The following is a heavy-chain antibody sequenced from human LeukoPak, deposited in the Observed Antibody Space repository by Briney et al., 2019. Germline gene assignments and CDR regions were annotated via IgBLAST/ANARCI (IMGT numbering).Heavy chain of an antibody. J-gene: IGHJ5*02. CDR2: ISWDGDTT. CDR3: ARGGYSSGWVDINNWFDP. D-gene: IGHD6-19*01. Sequence: GGSLRLSCAASGFTFDDYTMHWVRQTPGKGLEWVSGISWDGDTTYYADSVKGRFTISRDNAKNSLYLQMNSLRAEDTAVYYCARGGYSSGWVDINNWFDPWGQGTLVTVSS. CDR1: GFTFDDYT. V-gene: IGHV3-43*01.